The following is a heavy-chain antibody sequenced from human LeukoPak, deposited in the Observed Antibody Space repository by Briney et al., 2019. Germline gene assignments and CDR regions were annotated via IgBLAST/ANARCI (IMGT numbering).Heavy chain of an antibody. CDR2: ISASGGVT. CDR3: AGPSSSGVGY. CDR1: GFTFSSYA. D-gene: IGHD3-10*01. Sequence: GGSLRLSCAASGFTFSSYAMNWVRQAPGKGLEWVSIISASGGVTYYADFVKGRFTISRDNSKNTLYLQMNSLRAEDTAVYYCAGPSSSGVGYWGQGTLVTVSS. J-gene: IGHJ4*02. V-gene: IGHV3-23*01.